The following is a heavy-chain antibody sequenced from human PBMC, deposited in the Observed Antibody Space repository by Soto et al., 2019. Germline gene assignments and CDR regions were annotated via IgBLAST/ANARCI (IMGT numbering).Heavy chain of an antibody. CDR1: GGSISSYY. J-gene: IGHJ4*02. V-gene: IGHV4-59*01. D-gene: IGHD7-27*01. CDR3: ARASTGGLYYFDY. Sequence: KQSQTLSLTCTVSGGSISSYYWSWIRQPPGKGLEWIGYIYYSGSTNYNPSLKSRVTISVDTSKNQFSLKLSSVTAADTAVYYCARASTGGLYYFDYWGQGTLVTVSS. CDR2: IYYSGST.